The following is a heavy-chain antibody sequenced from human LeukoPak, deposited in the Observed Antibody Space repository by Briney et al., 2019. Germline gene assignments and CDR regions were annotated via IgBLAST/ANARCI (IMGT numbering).Heavy chain of an antibody. D-gene: IGHD3-10*01. Sequence: SETLSLTCTVSGGSISSSSYYWGWIRQPPGKGLEWIGSIYYSGSTYYNPSLKSRVTISVDTSKNQFSLKLSSVTAADTAVYYCASMDYYGSGSYPPGVYFDYWGQGTLVTVSS. CDR1: GGSISSSSYY. V-gene: IGHV4-39*07. CDR2: IYYSGST. CDR3: ASMDYYGSGSYPPGVYFDY. J-gene: IGHJ4*02.